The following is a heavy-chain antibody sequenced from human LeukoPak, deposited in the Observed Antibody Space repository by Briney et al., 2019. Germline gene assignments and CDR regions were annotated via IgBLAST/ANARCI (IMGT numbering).Heavy chain of an antibody. D-gene: IGHD3-16*01. CDR1: GFTFDDYA. CDR3: AKDRGGEGVFGYVDY. V-gene: IGHV3-9*01. J-gene: IGHJ4*02. Sequence: GGSLRLSCAASGFTFDDYAMHWVRDAPGKGLEWGSGIRWNSSSTQYADSAKRRFTLSRDNAKNSLYLQMNSLRAEDTALYYCAKDRGGEGVFGYVDYGVQGTLVTVTS. CDR2: IRWNSSST.